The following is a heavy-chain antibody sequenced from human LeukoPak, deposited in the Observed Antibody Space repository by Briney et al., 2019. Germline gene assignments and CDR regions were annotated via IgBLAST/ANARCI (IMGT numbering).Heavy chain of an antibody. J-gene: IGHJ4*02. CDR1: AYSINIGYY. Sequence: SETPSLTCAVSAYSINIGYYWGWIRQPPGKGLEWIVSFYHSGSTYYNSSLKSRVTLSVDTSKNQFSLKMSSVTAADTAMYYCARGVGTGPIDYWGQGTLVTVSS. D-gene: IGHD1/OR15-1a*01. CDR3: ARGVGTGPIDY. V-gene: IGHV4-38-2*01. CDR2: FYHSGST.